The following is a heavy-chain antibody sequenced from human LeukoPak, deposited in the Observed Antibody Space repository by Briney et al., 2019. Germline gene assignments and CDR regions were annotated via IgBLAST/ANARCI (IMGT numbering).Heavy chain of an antibody. CDR3: ARSSGWYHRGPDYYYYYMDV. D-gene: IGHD6-19*01. J-gene: IGHJ6*03. CDR2: ISSTSSYI. CDR1: GFIFNSQS. V-gene: IGHV3-21*01. Sequence: GGSLRLSCAASGFIFNSQSMNWVRQAAGKGLEWGSSISSTSSYIYYADSVKSRFTISRDNDKTSLYLQMNSLRAEDTAVYYCARSSGWYHRGPDYYYYYMDVWGKGTTVTVS.